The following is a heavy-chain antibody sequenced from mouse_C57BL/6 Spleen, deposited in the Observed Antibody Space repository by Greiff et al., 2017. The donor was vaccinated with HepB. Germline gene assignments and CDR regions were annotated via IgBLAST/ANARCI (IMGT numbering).Heavy chain of an antibody. CDR3: ASGYYDYDRGDYYAMDY. Sequence: QVQLQQPGAELVMPGASVKLSCKASGYTFTSYWMHWVKQRPGQGLEWIGEIDPSDSYTNYNQKFKGKSTLTVDKSSSTAYMQLSSLTSEDSAVYYCASGYYDYDRGDYYAMDYWGQGTSVTVSS. V-gene: IGHV1-69*01. CDR2: IDPSDSYT. CDR1: GYTFTSYW. D-gene: IGHD2-4*01. J-gene: IGHJ4*01.